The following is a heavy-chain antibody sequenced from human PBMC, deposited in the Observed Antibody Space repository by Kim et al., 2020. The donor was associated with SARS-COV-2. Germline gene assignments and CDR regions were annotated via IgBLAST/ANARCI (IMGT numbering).Heavy chain of an antibody. CDR3: AREFFHSSGYYTDY. CDR1: GFTVSSNY. V-gene: IGHV3-66*01. D-gene: IGHD3-22*01. J-gene: IGHJ4*02. CDR2: IYSGGST. Sequence: GGSLRLSCAASGFTVSSNYMSWVRQAPGKGLEWVSVIYSGGSTYYADSVKGRFTISRDNSKNTLYLQMNSLRAEDTAVYYCAREFFHSSGYYTDYWGQGTLVTFSS.